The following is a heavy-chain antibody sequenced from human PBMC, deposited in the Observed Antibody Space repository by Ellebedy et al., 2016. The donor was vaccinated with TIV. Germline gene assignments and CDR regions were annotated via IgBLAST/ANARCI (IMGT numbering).Heavy chain of an antibody. CDR1: GVSISGYY. D-gene: IGHD1-26*01. J-gene: IGHJ4*02. V-gene: IGHV4-59*01. CDR2: IYYSGST. Sequence: GSLRLSXTVSGVSISGYYWSWIRQPPGKGLEWIGYIYYSGSTSYTNYHPSLKSRVTTSVDTSKSQFSLKLTSVTAADTAIYYCARGERLGGDYWGQGILVSVSS. CDR3: ARGERLGGDY.